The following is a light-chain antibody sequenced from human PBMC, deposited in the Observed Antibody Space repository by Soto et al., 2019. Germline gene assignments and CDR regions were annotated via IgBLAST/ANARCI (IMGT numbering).Light chain of an antibody. CDR2: GAS. CDR3: QQHGSSPIT. Sequence: EIVLTQSPGTLSLSPEEGATLSCRASQSVSSSYLAWYQQKPGQAPRLLIYGASSRATGIPDRFSGSGSGADFTLTISRLEPEDFALYYGQQHGSSPITVGQGTRLEIE. CDR1: QSVSSSY. J-gene: IGKJ5*01. V-gene: IGKV3-20*01.